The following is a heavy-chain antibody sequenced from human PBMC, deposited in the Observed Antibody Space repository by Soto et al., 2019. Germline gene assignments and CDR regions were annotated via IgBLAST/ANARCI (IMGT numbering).Heavy chain of an antibody. CDR2: ISLYSDGT. D-gene: IGHD2-2*01. J-gene: IGHJ5*02. V-gene: IGHV1-18*01. Sequence: SVKVPCKASGYTFSNYGITWVRQAPGQPLEWLGWISLYSDGTNYAQKFQGRVSMTTDTSTTTAYMELRSLRSDDTAVYYCARVVPGAEAWFGPWGQGTLVTVSS. CDR1: GYTFSNYG. CDR3: ARVVPGAEAWFGP.